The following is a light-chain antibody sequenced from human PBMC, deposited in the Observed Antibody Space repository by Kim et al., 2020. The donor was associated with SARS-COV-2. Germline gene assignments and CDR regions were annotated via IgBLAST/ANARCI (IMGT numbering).Light chain of an antibody. CDR2: STN. CDR3: LLYSGDAAV. J-gene: IGLJ3*02. V-gene: IGLV7-43*01. Sequence: PGETVTPTCASNTGAVTSAYYPNWFQQKPGQAPRALIYSTNYRHSWTPARFSGSLLGGKAALTLSSVQPEDEAEYYCLLYSGDAAVFGGGTQLTV. CDR1: TGAVTSAYY.